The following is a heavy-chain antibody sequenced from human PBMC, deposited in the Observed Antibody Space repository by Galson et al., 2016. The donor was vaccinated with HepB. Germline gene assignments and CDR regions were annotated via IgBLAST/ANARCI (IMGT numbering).Heavy chain of an antibody. J-gene: IGHJ4*02. CDR3: TRDRGNTALLRGDY. CDR1: GFNFGDHA. CDR2: ISSEAYGGTP. V-gene: IGHV3-49*03. D-gene: IGHD5-18*01. Sequence: SLRLSCATSGFNFGDHAMSWFRQAPGKGLEWVGVISSEAYGGTPDYAASVKGRFIISRDDSKSVAYLQMNSLKIEDTAVYYCTRDRGNTALLRGDYWGQGTLVTVSS.